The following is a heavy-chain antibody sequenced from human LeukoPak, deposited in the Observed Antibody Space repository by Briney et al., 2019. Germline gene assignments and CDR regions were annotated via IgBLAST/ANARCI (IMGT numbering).Heavy chain of an antibody. CDR1: GFTFSSYS. CDR3: AREAGYSTSWYY. Sequence: GGSLRLSCAASGFTFSSYSMNWVRQAPGKGLEWVSYISSSSSTIYYADSVKGRFTISRDNAKNSLFLQMNSLRDEDTAIYYCAREAGYSTSWYYWGQETLVTVSS. D-gene: IGHD6-13*01. J-gene: IGHJ4*02. CDR2: ISSSSSTI. V-gene: IGHV3-48*02.